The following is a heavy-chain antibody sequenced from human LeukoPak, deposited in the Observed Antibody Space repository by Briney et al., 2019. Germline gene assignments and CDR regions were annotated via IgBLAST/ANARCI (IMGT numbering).Heavy chain of an antibody. J-gene: IGHJ4*02. D-gene: IGHD5-18*01. CDR2: ISWNSGII. CDR1: GFTFHDFA. V-gene: IGHV3-9*01. CDR3: TKDSVAMVTTSDY. Sequence: GGSLRLSCAASGFTFHDFAMHWVRQAPGKGLEWVSGISWNSGIIGYADSVKGRFTTSRDNAKNSLYLQMNSLRPEDTALYYCTKDSVAMVTTSDYWGQGTLVTVSS.